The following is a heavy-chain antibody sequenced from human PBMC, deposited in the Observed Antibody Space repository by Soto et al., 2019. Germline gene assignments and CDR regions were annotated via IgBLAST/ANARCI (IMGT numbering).Heavy chain of an antibody. V-gene: IGHV7-4-1*01. D-gene: IGHD6-13*01. Sequence: EASVKVSCKASGYTFTSYAMNWVRQAPGQGLEWMGWINTNTGNPTYAQGFTGRFVFSLDTSVSTAYLQICSLKAEDTAVYYCARGTDSSSWYGYYYYYGMDVWGQGTTVTVSS. CDR2: INTNTGNP. J-gene: IGHJ6*02. CDR1: GYTFTSYA. CDR3: ARGTDSSSWYGYYYYYGMDV.